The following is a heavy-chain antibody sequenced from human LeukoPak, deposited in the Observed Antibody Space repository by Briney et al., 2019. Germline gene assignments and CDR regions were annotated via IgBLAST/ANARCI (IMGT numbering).Heavy chain of an antibody. D-gene: IGHD4-11*01. V-gene: IGHV3-48*04. CDR1: GFTFSSYS. Sequence: GGSLRLSCAASGFTFSSYSMNWVRQAPGKGLEWVSYISSSSSTIYYADSVKGRFTISRDNAKNSLYLQMNSLRAEDTAVYYCAREIRTVTTSQYYYYMDVWGKGTTVTVSS. CDR3: AREIRTVTTSQYYYYMDV. J-gene: IGHJ6*03. CDR2: ISSSSSTI.